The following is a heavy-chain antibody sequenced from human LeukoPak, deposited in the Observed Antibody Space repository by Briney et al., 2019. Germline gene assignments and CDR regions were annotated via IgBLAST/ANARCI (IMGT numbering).Heavy chain of an antibody. J-gene: IGHJ6*03. V-gene: IGHV4-4*09. CDR2: IYSTGNT. D-gene: IGHD3-3*01. Sequence: PSETLSLTCAVSGGSINTYYWSWIRQPPGKGLEWVGYIYSTGNTNYNPSLKGRVTISLDTSKNQFSLNLSSVTAADTAVYYCAKHDTGFGAAHFYMDVWGKGTTVTVSS. CDR3: AKHDTGFGAAHFYMDV. CDR1: GGSINTYY.